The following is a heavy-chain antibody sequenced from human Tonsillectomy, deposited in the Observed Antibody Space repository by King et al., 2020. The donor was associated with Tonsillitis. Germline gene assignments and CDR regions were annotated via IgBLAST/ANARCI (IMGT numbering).Heavy chain of an antibody. D-gene: IGHD3-3*01. V-gene: IGHV4-59*01. Sequence: VQLQESGPGLVKPSETLSLTCTVSGGSISSYYWSWIRQPPGKGLEWIGYIYHSGSTNYNPSLMSRVTISVDTSKNQFSLRLTSVTAADTAVYFCARGWSGPPPSTFEYWGQGTLVTVSS. CDR2: IYHSGST. CDR3: ARGWSGPPPSTFEY. CDR1: GGSISSYY. J-gene: IGHJ4*02.